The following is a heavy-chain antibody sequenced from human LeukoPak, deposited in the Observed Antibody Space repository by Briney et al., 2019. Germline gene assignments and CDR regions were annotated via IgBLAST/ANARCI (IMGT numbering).Heavy chain of an antibody. CDR3: ARDPYEVYFDY. J-gene: IGHJ4*02. D-gene: IGHD2-21*01. CDR1: GYTFTGYY. V-gene: IGHV1-2*02. CDR2: INPNSGGT. Sequence: VASVKVSCKASGYTFTGYYMHWVRQAPGQGLEWLGWINPNSGGTNYAQKFQGRVTMTRDTSISTVYMELSRLRSDVTAVYFCARDPYEVYFDYWGQGTLVTVSS.